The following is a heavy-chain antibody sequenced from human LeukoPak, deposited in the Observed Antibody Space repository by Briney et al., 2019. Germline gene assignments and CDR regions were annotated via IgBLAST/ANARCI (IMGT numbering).Heavy chain of an antibody. J-gene: IGHJ6*02. V-gene: IGHV5-51*01. Sequence: AASLKISCKAAEYSFTSYWIGWVRQMPGKGLEWMGIIYPGDSDTRYNPSFHGQVTISADKSISTAYLQWSSLKASDTAMYYCASPSGWYGYYGMDVWGQRTTVTVSS. D-gene: IGHD6-19*01. CDR1: EYSFTSYW. CDR3: ASPSGWYGYYGMDV. CDR2: IYPGDSDT.